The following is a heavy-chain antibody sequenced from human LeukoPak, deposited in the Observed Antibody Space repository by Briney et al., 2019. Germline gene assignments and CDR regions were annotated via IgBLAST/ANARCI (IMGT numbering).Heavy chain of an antibody. J-gene: IGHJ3*02. D-gene: IGHD7-27*01. V-gene: IGHV1-69*13. CDR1: GGTFSSYA. CDR3: AGPLDWGLIAFDI. Sequence: SVKVSCKASGGTFSSYAISWVRQAPRQGLEWMGGIIPIFGTANYAQKFQGRVTITADESTSTAYMELSSLRSEDTAVYYCAGPLDWGLIAFDICGQGTMVTVSS. CDR2: IIPIFGTA.